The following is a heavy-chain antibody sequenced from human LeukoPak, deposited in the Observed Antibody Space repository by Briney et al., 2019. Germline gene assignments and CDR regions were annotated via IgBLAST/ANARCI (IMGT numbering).Heavy chain of an antibody. CDR3: AKVGEQLAHSSSCYVGIGY. CDR2: IRGSGTGT. CDR1: GFTLSRYW. D-gene: IGHD6-13*01. Sequence: GGSLRLSCAASGFTLSRYWMSWVRQAPGKGLEWVSSIRGSGTGTHYADSVKGRFTISRDNSKNTLYLQMNSLRAEDTAVYYCAKVGEQLAHSSSCYVGIGYWGQGTLVTVSS. V-gene: IGHV3-23*01. J-gene: IGHJ4*02.